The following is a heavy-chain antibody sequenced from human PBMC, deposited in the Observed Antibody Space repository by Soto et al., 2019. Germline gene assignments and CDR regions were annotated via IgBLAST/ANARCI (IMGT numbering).Heavy chain of an antibody. V-gene: IGHV1-18*01. J-gene: IGHJ4*02. CDR2: ISAYNGNT. D-gene: IGHD3-22*01. CDR3: ARDFYYYDRSGCLGD. Sequence: ASVKVSCKASGDTFTSYGISWVRQAPGQGLEWMGWISAYNGNTNYAQKLQGRVTMTTDTSTSTAYMELRSLRSADTAVYYCARDFYYYDRSGCLGDWGQGTLVTVSS. CDR1: GDTFTSYG.